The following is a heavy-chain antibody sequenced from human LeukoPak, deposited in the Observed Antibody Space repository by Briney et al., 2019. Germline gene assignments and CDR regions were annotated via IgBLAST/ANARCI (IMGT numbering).Heavy chain of an antibody. CDR3: AKQRDSSAYYPSFDP. V-gene: IGHV3-23*01. D-gene: IGHD3-22*01. Sequence: GGSLRLSCAGSGFTLSSYAMSWVRQAPGKGLEWVSVLSGSGSGGSTYYADSVKRRFTVSRDSSKNTLYLQMKSLRAEVTATYYCAKQRDSSAYYPSFDPWGQGTLVTVSA. J-gene: IGHJ5*02. CDR1: GFTLSSYA. CDR2: LSGSGSGGST.